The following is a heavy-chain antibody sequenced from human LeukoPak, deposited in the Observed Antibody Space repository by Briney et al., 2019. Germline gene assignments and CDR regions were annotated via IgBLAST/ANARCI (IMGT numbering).Heavy chain of an antibody. V-gene: IGHV3-30-3*01. CDR1: GFTFSSYA. Sequence: GGSLRLSCAASGFTFSSYAMHWVRQAPGKGLEWVAVISYDGSNKYYADSVKGRFTISGDNSKNTLYLQMNSLRAEDTAVYYCARDSRATLVITIGGMDVWGQGTTVTVSS. J-gene: IGHJ6*02. CDR3: ARDSRATLVITIGGMDV. CDR2: ISYDGSNK. D-gene: IGHD3-10*01.